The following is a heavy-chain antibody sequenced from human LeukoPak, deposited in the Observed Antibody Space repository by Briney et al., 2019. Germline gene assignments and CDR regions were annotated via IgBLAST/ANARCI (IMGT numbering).Heavy chain of an antibody. CDR3: ARVVPYYDILTGYYPVHFDY. V-gene: IGHV4-34*01. Sequence: SETLSLTCAVYGGSFSGYYWSWIRQPPGKGLEWIGEINHSGSTNYNPSLKSRVTISVDTSKNQFSLKLSSVTAADTAVYYCARVVPYYDILTGYYPVHFDYWGQGTLVTVSS. D-gene: IGHD3-9*01. CDR2: INHSGST. CDR1: GGSFSGYY. J-gene: IGHJ4*02.